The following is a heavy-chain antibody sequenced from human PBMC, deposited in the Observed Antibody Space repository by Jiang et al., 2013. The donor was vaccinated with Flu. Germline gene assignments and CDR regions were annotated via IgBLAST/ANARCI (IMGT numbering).Heavy chain of an antibody. Sequence: GSLRLSCAASGFTFSSYSMNWVRQAPGKGLEWVSSISSSSSYIYYADSVKGRFTISRDNAKNSLYLQMNGLRAEDTAVYYCARAMPGTHDAFDIWGQGTMVTVSS. CDR1: GFTFSSYS. CDR2: ISSSSSYI. V-gene: IGHV3-21*01. CDR3: ARAMPGTHDAFDI. J-gene: IGHJ3*02. D-gene: IGHD6-13*01.